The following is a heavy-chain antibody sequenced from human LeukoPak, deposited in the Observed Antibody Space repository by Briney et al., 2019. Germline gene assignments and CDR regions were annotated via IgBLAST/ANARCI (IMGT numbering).Heavy chain of an antibody. CDR1: GFTFSDFW. CDR2: TNEAGGDK. CDR3: AIATTGRGAFGS. D-gene: IGHD1-1*01. J-gene: IGHJ4*02. V-gene: IGHV3-7*01. Sequence: PGGSLRLSCAASGFTFSDFWKSWVRQAPGKGLECVASTNEAGGDKFYVDSVKGRFTISRDNSKNSLSLQMNSLTAEDTAIYYCAIATTGRGAFGSWGQGTLVSVSS.